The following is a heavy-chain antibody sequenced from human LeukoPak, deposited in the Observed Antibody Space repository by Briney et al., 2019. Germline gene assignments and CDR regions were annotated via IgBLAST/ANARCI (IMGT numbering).Heavy chain of an antibody. Sequence: MPSGTLSLTCAVSGGSIGASINSPNWWSWVRQPPGKGLEWIGEIFHSGSTNYNPSLKSRVTISVDTSKNQFSLKLSSVTAADTAVYYCARAVEYSSSPFDYWGQGTLVTVSS. CDR1: GGSIGASINSPNW. CDR3: ARAVEYSSSPFDY. CDR2: IFHSGST. D-gene: IGHD6-6*01. V-gene: IGHV4-4*02. J-gene: IGHJ4*02.